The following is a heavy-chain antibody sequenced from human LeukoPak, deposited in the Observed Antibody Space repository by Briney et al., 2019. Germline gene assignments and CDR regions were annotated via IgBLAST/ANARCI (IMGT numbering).Heavy chain of an antibody. J-gene: IGHJ4*02. CDR3: VVSPNQDFFDY. CDR1: GVSINSHY. Sequence: SETLSLTCTVSGVSINSHYLKWIRQPTGKGLEWIGFISGSGSTNYNPSLKSRVTMSVDTSKSQFSLKLSSVTAADTAVYYCVVSPNQDFFDYWGQGTLVTVSS. V-gene: IGHV4-4*09. CDR2: ISGSGST.